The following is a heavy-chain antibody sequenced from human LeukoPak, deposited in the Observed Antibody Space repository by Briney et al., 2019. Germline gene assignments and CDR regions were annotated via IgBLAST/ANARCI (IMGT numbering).Heavy chain of an antibody. CDR3: ASLWFFDY. V-gene: IGHV3-21*01. J-gene: IGHJ4*02. D-gene: IGHD3-10*01. CDR2: MSSSSSYK. Sequence: GGSLRLSCVASGFTFSTYNMNWVRQAPGKGLEWVSSMSSSSSYKYYADSVKGRFTISRDNAKNSLYLQMNSLRAEDTAVYYCASLWFFDYWGQGTLVTVSS. CDR1: GFTFSTYN.